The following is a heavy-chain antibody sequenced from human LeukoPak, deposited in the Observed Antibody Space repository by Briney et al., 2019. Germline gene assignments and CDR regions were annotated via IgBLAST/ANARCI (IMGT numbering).Heavy chain of an antibody. J-gene: IGHJ4*02. CDR1: GYTFTDYY. CDR3: ARGYALYSGRYIDFDY. CDR2: INPHSGGT. Sequence: ASVKVSCKASGYTFTDYYMHWVRQAPGQGLEWMGWINPHSGGTNSAQMFQGRVTMTRDTSISTAYMELSRLRSDDTAVYYCARGYALYSGRYIDFDYWGQGTLVTVSS. D-gene: IGHD1-26*01. V-gene: IGHV1-2*02.